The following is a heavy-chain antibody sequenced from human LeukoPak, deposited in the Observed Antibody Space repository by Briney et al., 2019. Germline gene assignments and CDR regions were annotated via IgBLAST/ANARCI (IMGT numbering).Heavy chain of an antibody. V-gene: IGHV4-34*01. CDR3: AIRIYYYSSGQSYAFDI. CDR1: GGSFSGYY. J-gene: IGHJ3*02. CDR2: INHRGRT. D-gene: IGHD3-22*01. Sequence: SETLSLTCAVYGGSFSGYYWSWIRQPPGKGLEWIGDINHRGRTNYNPSLTSRGTILVDQSKNQFSQNRRPATVAGTAVVFCAIRIYYYSSGQSYAFDIWGQGTKVTACS.